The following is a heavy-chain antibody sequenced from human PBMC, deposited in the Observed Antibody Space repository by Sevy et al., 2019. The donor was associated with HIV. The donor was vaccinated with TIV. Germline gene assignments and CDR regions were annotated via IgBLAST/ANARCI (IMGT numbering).Heavy chain of an antibody. V-gene: IGHV1-24*01. CDR2: FDPEDDET. CDR3: AITKDYYDSSGYPFDY. Sequence: ASVKVSCKVSGYTLIQLSMHWVRQVPGKGLEWMGSFDPEDDETIYAQKFQGRVTMTEDTSTDTAYMELSSLKSEDTAIFYCAITKDYYDSSGYPFDYWGQGTLVTVSS. J-gene: IGHJ4*02. CDR1: GYTLIQLS. D-gene: IGHD3-22*01.